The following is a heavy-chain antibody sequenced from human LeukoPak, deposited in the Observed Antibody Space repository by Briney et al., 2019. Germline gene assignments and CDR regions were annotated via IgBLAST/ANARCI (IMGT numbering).Heavy chain of an antibody. Sequence: GGSLRLSCAASGFTFRSYAMSWVRQAPGKGLEWVSSISGSGGSIYYADSVKGRFTISRDNSKNTLYPQMNSLRAEDTAVYYCAKDNQRLVGSSPSSIWGQGTMVTVSS. CDR2: ISGSGGSI. J-gene: IGHJ3*02. D-gene: IGHD3-16*01. V-gene: IGHV3-23*01. CDR1: GFTFRSYA. CDR3: AKDNQRLVGSSPSSI.